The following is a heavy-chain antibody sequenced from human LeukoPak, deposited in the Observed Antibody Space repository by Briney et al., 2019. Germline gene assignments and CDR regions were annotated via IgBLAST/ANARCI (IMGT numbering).Heavy chain of an antibody. J-gene: IGHJ4*02. CDR2: ISSSGST. CDR1: GDSISSGDYY. CDR3: ARGRLARSPYFDY. Sequence: SETLSLTCTVSGDSISSGDYYWSWIRQPAGKGLEWIGRISSSGSTNYNPSLKSRVTISVETSKNQFSLNLSSVTAADTAVYYCARGRLARSPYFDYWGQGTLVTVSS. V-gene: IGHV4-61*02. D-gene: IGHD6-19*01.